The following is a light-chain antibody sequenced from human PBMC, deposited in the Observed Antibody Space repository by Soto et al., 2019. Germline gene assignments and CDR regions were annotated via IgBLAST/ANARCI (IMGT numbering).Light chain of an antibody. Sequence: QSVLTQSPSASASLGASVKLTCTLSSGHSSYAIAWHQQQPEKGPRYLMKVNSDGSHSKGDRIPDRFSGSSSGAERYLTISRLQSEDEADYYCQTWGTGIRVFGGGTKVTVL. V-gene: IGLV4-69*01. CDR3: QTWGTGIRV. J-gene: IGLJ3*02. CDR2: VNSDGSH. CDR1: SGHSSYA.